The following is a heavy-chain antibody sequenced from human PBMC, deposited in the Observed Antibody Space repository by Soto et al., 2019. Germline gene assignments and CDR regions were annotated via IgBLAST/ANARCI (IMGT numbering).Heavy chain of an antibody. CDR3: AKSDIVVVVAATFDY. J-gene: IGHJ4*02. Sequence: EVQLVESGGGLVQPGRSLRLSCAASGFTFDDYAMHWVRQAPGKGLEWVSGISWNSGSIGYADSVKGRFTISRDNAKNSLYLQMNSLRAEDTALYYCAKSDIVVVVAATFDYWGQGTLVTVSS. CDR2: ISWNSGSI. D-gene: IGHD2-15*01. CDR1: GFTFDDYA. V-gene: IGHV3-9*01.